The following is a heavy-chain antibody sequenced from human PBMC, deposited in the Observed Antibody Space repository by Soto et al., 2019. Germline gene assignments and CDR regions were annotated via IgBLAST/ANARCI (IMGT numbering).Heavy chain of an antibody. Sequence: GGSLRLSCAASGFTFSDYYMSWIRQAPGKGLEWVSYISSSGSTIYYADSVKGRFTISRDNAKNSLYLQMNSLRAEDTAVYYCASFNWDWYFDLWGRGTLVTVSS. D-gene: IGHD7-27*01. CDR1: GFTFSDYY. V-gene: IGHV3-11*01. CDR3: ASFNWDWYFDL. J-gene: IGHJ2*01. CDR2: ISSSGSTI.